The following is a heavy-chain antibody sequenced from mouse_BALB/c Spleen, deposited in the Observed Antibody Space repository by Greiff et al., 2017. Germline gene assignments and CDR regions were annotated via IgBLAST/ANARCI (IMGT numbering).Heavy chain of an antibody. V-gene: IGHV5-4*02. D-gene: IGHD1-1*01. CDR1: GFTFSDYY. CDR3: ARDLRGWEGAWFAY. J-gene: IGHJ3*01. CDR2: ISDGGSYT. Sequence: EVHLVESGGGLVKPGGSLKLSCAASGFTFSDYYMYWVRQTPEKRLEWVATISDGGSYTYYPDSVKGRFTISRDNAKNNLYLQMSSLKSEDTAMYYCARDLRGWEGAWFAYWGQGTLVTVSA.